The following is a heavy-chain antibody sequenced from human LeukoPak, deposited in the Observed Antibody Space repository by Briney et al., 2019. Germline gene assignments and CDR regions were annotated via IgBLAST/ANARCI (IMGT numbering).Heavy chain of an antibody. V-gene: IGHV4-59*01. CDR3: ARASTIPV. CDR1: GDSINSYY. CDR2: IYYSGST. D-gene: IGHD2-21*01. J-gene: IGHJ6*02. Sequence: SGTLSLTCAVSGDSINSYYWSWIRQPPGKGLEWIGYIYYSGSTTYNPSLKSRVTISVDTSKNLFSLKLSSVTAADTAVYYCARASTIPVWGHGTTVIVSS.